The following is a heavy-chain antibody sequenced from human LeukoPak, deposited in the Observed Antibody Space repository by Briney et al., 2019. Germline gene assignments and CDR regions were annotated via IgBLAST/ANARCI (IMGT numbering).Heavy chain of an antibody. CDR1: GGSISSYY. Sequence: SETLSLTCTVSGGSISSYYWSWIRQPPGKGLEWIGYIYYSGSTNYNPSLKSRVTISVDTSKNQFSLKLSSVTAADTAVYYCARDLKGYCSGGSCSPTHYYYYYMDVWGKGTTVTISS. CDR3: ARDLKGYCSGGSCSPTHYYYYYMDV. CDR2: IYYSGST. D-gene: IGHD2-15*01. J-gene: IGHJ6*03. V-gene: IGHV4-59*12.